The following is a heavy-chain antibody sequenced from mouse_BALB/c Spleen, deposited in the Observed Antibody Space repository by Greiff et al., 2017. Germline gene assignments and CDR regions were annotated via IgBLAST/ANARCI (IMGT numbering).Heavy chain of an antibody. CDR1: GYSITSDYA. CDR2: ISYSGST. V-gene: IGHV3-2*02. D-gene: IGHD2-4*01. Sequence: EVKLMESGPGLVKPSQSLSLTCTVTGYSITSDYAWNWIRQFPGNKLEWMGYISYSGSTSYNPSLKSRISITRDTSKNQFFLQLNSVTTEDTATYYCARHMITTSWFAYWGQGTLVTVSA. J-gene: IGHJ3*01. CDR3: ARHMITTSWFAY.